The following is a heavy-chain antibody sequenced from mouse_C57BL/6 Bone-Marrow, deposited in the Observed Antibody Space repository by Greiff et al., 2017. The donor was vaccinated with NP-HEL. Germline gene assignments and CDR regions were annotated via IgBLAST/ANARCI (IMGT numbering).Heavy chain of an antibody. CDR2: ISYDGSN. J-gene: IGHJ2*01. CDR1: GYSITSGYY. CDR3: ARTGIYYGSSSYYFDY. Sequence: EVKLQESGPGLVKPSQSLSLTCSVTGYSITSGYYWNWIRQFPGNKLEWMGYISYDGSNNYNPSLKNRISITRDTSKNQFFLKLNSVTTEDTATYYCARTGIYYGSSSYYFDYWGQGTTLTVSS. D-gene: IGHD1-1*01. V-gene: IGHV3-6*01.